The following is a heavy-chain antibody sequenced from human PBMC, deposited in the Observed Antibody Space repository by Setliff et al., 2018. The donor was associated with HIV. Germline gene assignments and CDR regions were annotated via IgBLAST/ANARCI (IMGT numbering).Heavy chain of an antibody. CDR2: IYTSGST. D-gene: IGHD7-27*01. Sequence: SETLSLTCTVSGGSISSYYWSWIRQPAGKGLEWIGRIYTSGSTNYNPSLKSRVTMSVDTSKNQFSLKPSSVTAADTAVYYCAMSGHPWGNYYFDYWGQGTLGTV. CDR3: AMSGHPWGNYYFDY. J-gene: IGHJ4*02. CDR1: GGSISSYY. V-gene: IGHV4-4*07.